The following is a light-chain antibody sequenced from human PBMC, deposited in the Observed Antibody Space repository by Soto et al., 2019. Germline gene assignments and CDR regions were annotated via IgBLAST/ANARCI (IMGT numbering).Light chain of an antibody. CDR3: QQRTNWPTWT. CDR1: QSVSTN. V-gene: IGKV3-15*01. CDR2: GAS. Sequence: EIVMTQSPVTLSVSPGERATLSCRASQSVSTNLAWYQHKPGQAPRLLIYGASSRATGIPARFSGSGSGTDFTLTISSLEPEDFAVYYCQQRTNWPTWTFGQGTKVDIK. J-gene: IGKJ1*01.